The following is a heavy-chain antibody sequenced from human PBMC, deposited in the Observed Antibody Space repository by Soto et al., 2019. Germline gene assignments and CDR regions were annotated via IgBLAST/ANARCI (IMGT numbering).Heavy chain of an antibody. CDR2: IKQDGSEK. Sequence: RLSCAASGFTFSSYWMSCVRQAPGKWLEWVANIKQDGSEKYYVDSVKGRFTISRDNAENSLFLQMSSLRAEDTAVYYCARETVELATNGWGQGTLVTVSS. CDR3: ARETVELATNG. D-gene: IGHD1-1*01. V-gene: IGHV3-7*01. CDR1: GFTFSSYW. J-gene: IGHJ4*02.